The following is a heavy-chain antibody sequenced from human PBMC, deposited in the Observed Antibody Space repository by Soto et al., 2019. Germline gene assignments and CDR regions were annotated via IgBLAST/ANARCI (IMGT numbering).Heavy chain of an antibody. Sequence: TGGSLRLSCAASGFTFSAYAMTWVRQAPGKGLESVSGIYGNGAGIQYADSVRGRFTISRDNSKNTLYLQMNSLRAEDTAVYYCAKDVISGDGFWLMDHWGQGTLVTVSS. J-gene: IGHJ4*02. D-gene: IGHD2-21*02. CDR2: IYGNGAGI. CDR1: GFTFSAYA. CDR3: AKDVISGDGFWLMDH. V-gene: IGHV3-23*01.